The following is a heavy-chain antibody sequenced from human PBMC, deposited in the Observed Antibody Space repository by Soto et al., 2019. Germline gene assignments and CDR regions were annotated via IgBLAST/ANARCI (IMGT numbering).Heavy chain of an antibody. J-gene: IGHJ5*01. Sequence: GGSLRLSCAASGFTFSSYAMSWVRQAPGKGLEWVSAISGSGVSTYYADSVKGRFTISRDNSKITLYLQMNSLRAEDTAVYYCAKFRFDSTATNLYDPRGQRSLVPVSS. V-gene: IGHV3-23*01. D-gene: IGHD1-26*01. CDR1: GFTFSSYA. CDR2: ISGSGVST. CDR3: AKFRFDSTATNLYDP.